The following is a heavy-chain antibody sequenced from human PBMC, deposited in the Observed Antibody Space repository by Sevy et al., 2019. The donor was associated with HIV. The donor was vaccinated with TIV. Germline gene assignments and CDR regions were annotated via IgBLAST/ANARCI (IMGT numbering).Heavy chain of an antibody. CDR3: ASTSRGTYYYYMDV. J-gene: IGHJ6*03. D-gene: IGHD1-26*01. CDR2: IYYSGST. V-gene: IGHV4-39*01. CDR1: GGSISSSSYY. Sequence: SETLSLTCTVSGGSISSSSYYWGWIRQPPGKGLEWIGSIYYSGSTYYNPSLKSRVTISVDTSENQFSLKLSSVTAADTAVYYCASTSRGTYYYYMDVWGKGTTVTVSS.